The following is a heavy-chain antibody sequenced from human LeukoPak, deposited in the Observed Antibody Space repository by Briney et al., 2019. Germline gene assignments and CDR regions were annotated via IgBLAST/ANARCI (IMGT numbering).Heavy chain of an antibody. J-gene: IGHJ4*02. CDR3: ARGDIHSGSRYDY. CDR1: GGSVTSYY. Sequence: SETLSLTCTVSGGSVTSYYWSWIRQPPGRGLEWIGYIYYSGSTNYSPSLKSRVTISVDTSKNQFSLKLSSVTAADTAVYYCARGDIHSGSRYDYWGQGTLVTVSS. CDR2: IYYSGST. V-gene: IGHV4-59*02. D-gene: IGHD3-10*01.